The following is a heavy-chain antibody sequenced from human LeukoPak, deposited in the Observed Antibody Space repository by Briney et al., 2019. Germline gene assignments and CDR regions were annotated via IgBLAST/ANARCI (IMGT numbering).Heavy chain of an antibody. CDR3: ARVGGVYSSQPLPTYYYYYYGMDV. Sequence: GGSLRLSCAASGFTFSSYAMHWVRQAPGKGLEWVAVISYDGSNKYYADSVKGRFTISRDNSKNTLYLQMNSLRAEDTAVYYCARVGGVYSSQPLPTYYYYYYGMDVWGQGTTVTVSS. CDR1: GFTFSSYA. V-gene: IGHV3-30-3*01. J-gene: IGHJ6*02. D-gene: IGHD2-8*02. CDR2: ISYDGSNK.